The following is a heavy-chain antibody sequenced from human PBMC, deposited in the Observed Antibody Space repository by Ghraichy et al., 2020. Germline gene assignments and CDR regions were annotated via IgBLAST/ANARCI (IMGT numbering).Heavy chain of an antibody. CDR1: GFIVSSKY. J-gene: IGHJ4*02. V-gene: IGHV3-53*01. Sequence: GGSLRLSCAASGFIVSSKYMTWVRQAPGKGLEWVSVIYAGGNTYYADSVKGRFTISRDNSKNTLYLQMNSLRAEDTAKYYCVSGYGGAFDYWGQGILVTVSS. CDR3: VSGYGGAFDY. D-gene: IGHD5-12*01. CDR2: IYAGGNT.